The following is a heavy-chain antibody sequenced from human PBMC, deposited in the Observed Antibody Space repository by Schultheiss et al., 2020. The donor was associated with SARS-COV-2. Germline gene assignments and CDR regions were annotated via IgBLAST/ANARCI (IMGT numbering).Heavy chain of an antibody. J-gene: IGHJ5*02. V-gene: IGHV3-33*08. CDR1: GFTFSSYG. D-gene: IGHD3-10*01. CDR2: IWYDGSNK. Sequence: GGSLRLSCAASGFTFSSYGMHWVRQAPGKGLEWVAVIWYDGSNKYYADSVKGRFTISRDNSKNTLYLQMNSLRAEDTAVYYCAKTRYYGSGSYYTKWFDPWGQGTLVTVSS. CDR3: AKTRYYGSGSYYTKWFDP.